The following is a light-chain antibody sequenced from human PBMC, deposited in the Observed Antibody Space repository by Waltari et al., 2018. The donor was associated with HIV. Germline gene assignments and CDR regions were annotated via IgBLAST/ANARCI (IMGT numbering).Light chain of an antibody. Sequence: DIQMTQSPSSLSASVGDRVTITCQASQDISNYLNWYQQKPGTAPKLLIYDASNLETGVPSRFSGSGSGTDFTFTISSLQPEDIATYYCQQYDNLPYTFGQGTKLGIK. V-gene: IGKV1-33*01. CDR1: QDISNY. CDR2: DAS. CDR3: QQYDNLPYT. J-gene: IGKJ2*01.